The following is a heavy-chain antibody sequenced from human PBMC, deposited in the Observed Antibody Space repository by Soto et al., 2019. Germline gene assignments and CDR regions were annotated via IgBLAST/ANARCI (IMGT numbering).Heavy chain of an antibody. CDR3: AREGYSSSTRLWYYYYGMDV. Sequence: RGSLRLACAASGFTFSSYAMHWVRQAPGKGLEWVAVISYDGSNKYYADSVKGRFTISRDNSKNTLYLQMNSLRAEDTAVYYCAREGYSSSTRLWYYYYGMDVWGQGTAVTVSS. J-gene: IGHJ6*02. D-gene: IGHD6-6*01. V-gene: IGHV3-30-3*01. CDR1: GFTFSSYA. CDR2: ISYDGSNK.